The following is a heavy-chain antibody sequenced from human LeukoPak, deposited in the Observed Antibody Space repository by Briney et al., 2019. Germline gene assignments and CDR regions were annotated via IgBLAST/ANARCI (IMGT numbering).Heavy chain of an antibody. J-gene: IGHJ4*02. V-gene: IGHV3-23*01. CDR3: ARGRDYGSGSYYSPDTRQFDY. CDR2: ISASGDVT. CDR1: GFSFSAYP. D-gene: IGHD3-10*01. Sequence: GGSLRLSCAASGFSFSAYPMGWVRQAPGKGLQWLSGISASGDVTFHADRVKGRFTISRDNSKNTLYLQMNSLRAEDTAVYYCARGRDYGSGSYYSPDTRQFDYWGQGTLVTVSS.